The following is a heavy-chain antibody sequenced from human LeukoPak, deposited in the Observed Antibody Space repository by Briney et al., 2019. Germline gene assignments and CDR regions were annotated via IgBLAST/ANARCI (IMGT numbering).Heavy chain of an antibody. V-gene: IGHV5-51*01. CDR3: ARRYDLGHYYFDY. Sequence: GESLKISCKGFGYNFTSYWIGWVRQMPGKGLEWMGVIYPGDSDTRYSPSFQGQVTISADKSISTAYLQWSSLKASDTAMYYCARRYDLGHYYFDYWGQGTLVTVSS. J-gene: IGHJ4*02. D-gene: IGHD5-12*01. CDR2: IYPGDSDT. CDR1: GYNFTSYW.